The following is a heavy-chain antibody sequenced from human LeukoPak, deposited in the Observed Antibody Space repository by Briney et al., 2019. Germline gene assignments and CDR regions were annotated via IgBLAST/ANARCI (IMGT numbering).Heavy chain of an antibody. CDR1: GGSFSGYY. D-gene: IGHD1-26*01. V-gene: IGHV4-34*01. J-gene: IGHJ5*02. CDR2: INHSGST. CDR3: VRGPSVGATTIDH. Sequence: SETLSLTCAVYGGSFSGYYWSWIRQPPGKGLEWIGEINHSGSTNYNPSLKSRVTISVDTSKNQLSLKLNSVTAADTAVYYCVRGPSVGATTIDHWGQGTLVTVSS.